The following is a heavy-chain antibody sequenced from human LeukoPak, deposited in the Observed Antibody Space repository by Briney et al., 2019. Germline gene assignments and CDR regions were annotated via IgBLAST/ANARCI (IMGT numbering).Heavy chain of an antibody. CDR3: ARDLGLIGWFDP. Sequence: GGSLRLSCAASGFTFSSYAMHWVRQAPGKGLEWVAVISYDGSNKYYAGSVKGRFTISRDNSKNTLYLQMNSLRAEDTAVYYCARDLGLIGWFDPWGQGTLVTVSS. D-gene: IGHD3-10*01. J-gene: IGHJ5*02. CDR2: ISYDGSNK. CDR1: GFTFSSYA. V-gene: IGHV3-30-3*01.